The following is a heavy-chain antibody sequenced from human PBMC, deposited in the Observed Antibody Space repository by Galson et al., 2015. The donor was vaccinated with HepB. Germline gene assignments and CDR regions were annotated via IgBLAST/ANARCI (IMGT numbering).Heavy chain of an antibody. Sequence: QVQLQESGPGLVKPSETLSLTCTVSGGSISSSSYYWGWIRQPPGKGLEWIGSIYYSGSTYYNPSLKSRVTISVDTSKNQFSLKLSSVTAADTAVYYCARSSGSGWHNRFDPWGQGTLVTVSS. V-gene: IGHV4-39*01. CDR3: ARSSGSGWHNRFDP. D-gene: IGHD6-19*01. CDR1: GGSISSSSYY. J-gene: IGHJ5*02. CDR2: IYYSGST.